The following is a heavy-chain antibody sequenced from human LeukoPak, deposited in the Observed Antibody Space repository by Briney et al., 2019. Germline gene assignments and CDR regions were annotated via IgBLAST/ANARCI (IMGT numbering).Heavy chain of an antibody. CDR2: IYPGDSDT. J-gene: IGHJ4*02. V-gene: IGHV5-51*01. Sequence: GESLKISCEASGYNFANFWIGWVRQMPGKGLEWMGIIYPGDSDTRYSPSFQGQVTISADKSISTAYLQWSSLKASDTAMYYCARQTPSHYDYWGQGTLVTVS. CDR1: GYNFANFW. CDR3: ARQTPSHYDY.